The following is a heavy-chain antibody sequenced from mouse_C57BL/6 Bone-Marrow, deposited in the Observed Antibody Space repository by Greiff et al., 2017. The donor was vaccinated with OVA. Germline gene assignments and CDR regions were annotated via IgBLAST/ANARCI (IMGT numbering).Heavy chain of an antibody. Sequence: QVQLQQSGAELVKPGASVKISCKASGYTFTDYYINWVKQRPGQGLEWIGKIGPGSGSTYYNEKFKGKATLTADKSSSTAYMQLSSLTSEDSAVYFCARSCPTAQAIAWFAYWGQGTLVTVSA. D-gene: IGHD3-2*02. V-gene: IGHV1-77*01. J-gene: IGHJ3*01. CDR1: GYTFTDYY. CDR3: ARSCPTAQAIAWFAY. CDR2: IGPGSGST.